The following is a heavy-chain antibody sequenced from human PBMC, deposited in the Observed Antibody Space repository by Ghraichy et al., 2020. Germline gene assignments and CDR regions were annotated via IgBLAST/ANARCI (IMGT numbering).Heavy chain of an antibody. CDR3: AREGDGDYVDY. J-gene: IGHJ4*02. V-gene: IGHV1-2*04. CDR1: GYTFTGYY. D-gene: IGHD4-17*01. CDR2: INPNSGDT. Sequence: ASVKVSCKASGYTFTGYYMHWVRQAPGQGLEWMGWINPNSGDTNYAQTFQGWVTMTRDTSISTVYLELRRLRSDDTAVYHCAREGDGDYVDYWGQGTLVTVSS.